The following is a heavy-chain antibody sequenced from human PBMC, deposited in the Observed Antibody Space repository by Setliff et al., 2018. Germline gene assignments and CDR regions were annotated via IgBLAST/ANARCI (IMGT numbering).Heavy chain of an antibody. D-gene: IGHD2-8*01. J-gene: IGHJ4*02. CDR3: AKVKKPLIRGSGFDY. CDR1: GFVFGTYG. Sequence: PGESLKISCAASGFVFGTYGMHWVRQAPGKGLDWVASVRFDGSYKVYADSVKGRFTISRDNSGNTLFLQMTSLRPEDTGIYYCAKVKKPLIRGSGFDYWGRGTLVTVSS. V-gene: IGHV3-30*02. CDR2: VRFDGSYK.